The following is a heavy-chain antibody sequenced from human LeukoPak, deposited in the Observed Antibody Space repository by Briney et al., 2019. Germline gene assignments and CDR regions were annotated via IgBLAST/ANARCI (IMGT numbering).Heavy chain of an antibody. V-gene: IGHV3-30*02. CDR2: IRYDGSNK. J-gene: IGHJ4*02. CDR3: AKALQEPDRDYDY. Sequence: PGGSLRLSCAASGFTFSSYGMHWVRQAPGKGLEWVAFIRYDGSNKYYADSVKGRFTISRDNSKNTLYLQMNSLRAEDTAVYYCAKALQEPDRDYDYWGQGTLVTVSS. D-gene: IGHD1-14*01. CDR1: GFTFSSYG.